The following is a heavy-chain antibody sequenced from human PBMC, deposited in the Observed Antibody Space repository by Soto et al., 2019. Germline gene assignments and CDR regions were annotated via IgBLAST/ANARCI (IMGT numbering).Heavy chain of an antibody. CDR2: FDPEDGET. Sequence: QVQLVQSGAEVKKPGASVKVSCKVSGYTLTELSMHWVRQAPGKGREWMGGFDPEDGETIYAQKFQGRVTMTEDTSTDTAYMELSSLRSEDTAVYYCTTPAAIRSYYDYGMDVWGQGTTVTVSS. CDR1: GYTLTELS. J-gene: IGHJ6*02. D-gene: IGHD2-2*01. CDR3: TTPAAIRSYYDYGMDV. V-gene: IGHV1-24*01.